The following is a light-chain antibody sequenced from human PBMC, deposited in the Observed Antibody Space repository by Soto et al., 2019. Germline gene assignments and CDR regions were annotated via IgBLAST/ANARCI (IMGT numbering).Light chain of an antibody. CDR1: QSVSSSY. J-gene: IGKJ1*01. Sequence: EIVLTQSPGTLSLSPGERATLSCRASQSVSSSYLAWYQHKPGQAPRLLIYGASSRATGIPDRFSGSGSGTDFTLTISGLEPEDFAVYYCQHRFSWPPAFGQGTKVDIK. CDR2: GAS. CDR3: QHRFSWPPA. V-gene: IGKV3D-20*02.